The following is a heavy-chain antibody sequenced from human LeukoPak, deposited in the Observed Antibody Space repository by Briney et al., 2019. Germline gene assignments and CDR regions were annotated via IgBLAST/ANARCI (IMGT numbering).Heavy chain of an antibody. D-gene: IGHD1-14*01. CDR1: GYTFTCYY. J-gene: IGHJ4*02. CDR2: INPSSGGT. CDR3: ARDTGRETTSIDY. Sequence: ASVKVSCKASGYTFTCYYMHWVRQAPGQGLEWMGWINPSSGGTNYAQKFQGRVTMTRDTSISTAYMELSRLRSDDTAVYYCARDTGRETTSIDYWGQGTLVTVSS. V-gene: IGHV1-2*02.